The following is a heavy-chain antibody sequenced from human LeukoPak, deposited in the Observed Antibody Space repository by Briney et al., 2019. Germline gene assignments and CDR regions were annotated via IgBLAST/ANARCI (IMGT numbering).Heavy chain of an antibody. V-gene: IGHV3-21*01. CDR3: TKHIITDATTPFYYGMDV. J-gene: IGHJ6*02. CDR2: ISLNSAAI. Sequence: GGSLRLSCAASGFAFSTYSMNWVRQPPGQGLKWVASISLNSAAIYYADSVRGRFTISRDNAKNSLHLQMDSLRAEDTAIYYCTKHIITDATTPFYYGMDVWGQGTTVTVSS. D-gene: IGHD2-15*01. CDR1: GFAFSTYS.